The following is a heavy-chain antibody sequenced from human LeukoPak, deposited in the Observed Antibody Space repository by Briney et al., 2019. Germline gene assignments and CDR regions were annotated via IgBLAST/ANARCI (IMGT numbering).Heavy chain of an antibody. D-gene: IGHD1-26*01. V-gene: IGHV5-51*01. J-gene: IGHJ3*02. CDR1: GYTFRYYW. CDR2: IYPDDSDT. CDR3: ARQTISGSYFGSAFDI. Sequence: GESLKISCTGSGYTFRYYWIGWVLQMPGKGLEWMGIIYPDDSDTKYSPSFQGQVTISADKSINTAYLQWSGLKASDTAMYYCARQTISGSYFGSAFDIWGQGTMVTVSS.